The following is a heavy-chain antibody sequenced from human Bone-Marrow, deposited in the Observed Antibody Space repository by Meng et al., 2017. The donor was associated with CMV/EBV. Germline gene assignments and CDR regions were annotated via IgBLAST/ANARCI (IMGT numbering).Heavy chain of an antibody. V-gene: IGHV4-59*12. D-gene: IGHD3-22*01. CDR3: ARDFFLNYYDSSGYYGVGFDY. CDR1: GGSISSYY. CDR2: IYYSGST. J-gene: IGHJ4*02. Sequence: SETLSLTCTVSGGSISSYYWSWIRQPPGKGLEWIGSIYYSGSTYYNPSLKSRVTISVDTSKNQFSLKLSSVTAADTAVYYCARDFFLNYYDSSGYYGVGFDYWGQGTLVTVSS.